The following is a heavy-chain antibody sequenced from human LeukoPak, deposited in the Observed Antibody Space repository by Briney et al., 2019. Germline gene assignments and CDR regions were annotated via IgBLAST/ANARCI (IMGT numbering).Heavy chain of an antibody. CDR3: ARVYRGYSYGYVFDI. V-gene: IGHV4-34*01. J-gene: IGHJ3*02. CDR2: INHSGST. Sequence: PSETLSLTCVVYGGSFSGYYWSWIRQPPGKGLEWIGEINHSGSTNYNPSLKSRVTISVDTSKNQFSLKLSSVTAADTAVYYCARVYRGYSYGYVFDIWGQGTMVTVSS. CDR1: GGSFSGYY. D-gene: IGHD5-18*01.